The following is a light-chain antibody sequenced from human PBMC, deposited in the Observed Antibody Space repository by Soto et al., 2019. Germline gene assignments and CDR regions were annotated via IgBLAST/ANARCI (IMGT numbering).Light chain of an antibody. CDR3: AVWDDSLNGRI. Sequence: QLVLTQPPSVSAAPRQRVTISCSGSWSNIGNNAVSWFQQLPGKAPKLLIYYDDLLASGVSDRFSGSKSGTSASLAISGLQSEDEADYYCAVWDDSLNGRIFGGGTKLTVL. J-gene: IGLJ2*01. CDR2: YDD. V-gene: IGLV1-36*01. CDR1: WSNIGNNA.